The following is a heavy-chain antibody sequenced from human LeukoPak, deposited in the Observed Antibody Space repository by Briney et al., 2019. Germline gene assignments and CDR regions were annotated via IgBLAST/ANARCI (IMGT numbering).Heavy chain of an antibody. V-gene: IGHV3-33*01. Sequence: GGSLRLSCAASGFTFSSYGMHWVRQAPGKGLEWVAVIWYYGSNKYYADSVKGRFTISRDNSKNTLYLQMNSLRAEDTAVYYCARGSSLPAARYYYSYYYMDVWGKGTTVTVSS. D-gene: IGHD2-2*01. CDR2: IWYYGSNK. J-gene: IGHJ6*03. CDR3: ARGSSLPAARYYYSYYYMDV. CDR1: GFTFSSYG.